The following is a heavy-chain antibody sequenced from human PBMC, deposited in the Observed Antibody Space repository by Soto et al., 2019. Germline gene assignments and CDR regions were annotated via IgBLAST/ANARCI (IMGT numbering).Heavy chain of an antibody. CDR3: ARSAVVTCGGLDY. V-gene: IGHV3-33*01. D-gene: IGHD2-15*01. CDR2: IWYDGSNK. Sequence: QVQLVESGGGVVQPGRSLRLSCAASGFTFSSYGMHWVRQAPGKGLEWVAVIWYDGSNKYYADSVKGRFTISRDNSKNTLYLQMNSLRAEDTAVYYCARSAVVTCGGLDYWGQGTLVTVSS. J-gene: IGHJ4*02. CDR1: GFTFSSYG.